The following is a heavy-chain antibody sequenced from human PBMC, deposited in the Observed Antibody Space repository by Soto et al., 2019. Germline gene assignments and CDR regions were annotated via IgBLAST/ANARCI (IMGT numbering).Heavy chain of an antibody. J-gene: IGHJ4*02. CDR3: ARGRGVVVPAAIRVFDY. CDR2: INHSGST. V-gene: IGHV4-34*01. D-gene: IGHD2-2*02. CDR1: GGSFSGYY. Sequence: SETLSRTCAVYGGSFSGYYWSWIRQPPGKGLEWIGEINHSGSTNYNPSLKSRVTISVDTSKNQFSLKLSSVTAADTAVYYCARGRGVVVPAAIRVFDYWGQGTLVTVSS.